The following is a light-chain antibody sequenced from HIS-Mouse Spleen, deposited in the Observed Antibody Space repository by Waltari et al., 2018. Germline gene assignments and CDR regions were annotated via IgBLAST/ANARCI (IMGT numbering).Light chain of an antibody. V-gene: IGLV2-23*01. Sequence: QSALTQPASVSGSPGQSLTISCPGTSSDVGRYNLVSWYQQHPGKAPKLMIYEGSKRPSGVSNRFSGSKSGNTASLTISGLQAEDEADYYCCSYAGSSTLVFGGGTKLTVL. J-gene: IGLJ2*01. CDR1: SSDVGRYNL. CDR3: CSYAGSSTLV. CDR2: EGS.